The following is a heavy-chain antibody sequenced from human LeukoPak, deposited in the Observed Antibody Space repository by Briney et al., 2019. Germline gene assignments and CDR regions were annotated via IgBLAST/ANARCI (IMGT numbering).Heavy chain of an antibody. Sequence: ASVKVSCTASGYTFTGYYMHWVRQAPGQGLEWMEWINPNSGGTNYAQKFQGRVTMTRDTSISTAYMELSRLRSDDTAVYYCARGRSGSYPFFDYWGQGTLVTVSS. CDR1: GYTFTGYY. D-gene: IGHD1-26*01. V-gene: IGHV1-2*02. CDR2: INPNSGGT. J-gene: IGHJ4*02. CDR3: ARGRSGSYPFFDY.